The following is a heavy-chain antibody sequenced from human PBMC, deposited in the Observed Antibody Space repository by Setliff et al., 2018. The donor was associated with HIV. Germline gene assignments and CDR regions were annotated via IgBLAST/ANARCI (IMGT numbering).Heavy chain of an antibody. CDR3: AVDRHAFDI. CDR2: INTETGNP. J-gene: IGHJ3*02. D-gene: IGHD5-12*01. CDR1: GYTLTTYG. Sequence: ASVKVSCTASGYTLTTYGISWVRQAPGQGPEWMGWINTETGNPMYAQGFTGRFVFSLDPSVSTAYLQINSLNPDDGAVYYCAVDRHAFDIWGQGTVVTVSS. V-gene: IGHV7-4-1*02.